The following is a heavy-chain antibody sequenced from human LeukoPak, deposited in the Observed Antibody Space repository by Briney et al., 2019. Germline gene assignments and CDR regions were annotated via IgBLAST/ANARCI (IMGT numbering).Heavy chain of an antibody. V-gene: IGHV1-69*05. J-gene: IGHJ4*02. CDR2: IIPIFGTA. Sequence: SVKVSCKASGGTFSSYAISWVRQAPGQGLEWMGGIIPIFGTANYAQKFQGRVTITTDESTSTAYMELSSLRSEDTAVYYCAKTNLFTLRQFDYWGQGTLVTVSS. CDR1: GGTFSSYA. CDR3: AKTNLFTLRQFDY. D-gene: IGHD3-16*01.